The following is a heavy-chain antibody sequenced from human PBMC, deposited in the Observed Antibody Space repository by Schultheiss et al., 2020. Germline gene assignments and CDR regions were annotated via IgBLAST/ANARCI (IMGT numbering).Heavy chain of an antibody. Sequence: SETLSLTCTVSGGSISSGDYYWSWIRQPPGKGLEWIGYIYYSGSTYYNPSLKSRVTISVDTSKNQLSLNLSSVTAADTALYYCARVPRRGNWFDPWGQGTLVTVSS. CDR2: IYYSGST. CDR3: ARVPRRGNWFDP. CDR1: GGSISSGDYY. V-gene: IGHV4-30-4*01. J-gene: IGHJ5*02. D-gene: IGHD3-10*01.